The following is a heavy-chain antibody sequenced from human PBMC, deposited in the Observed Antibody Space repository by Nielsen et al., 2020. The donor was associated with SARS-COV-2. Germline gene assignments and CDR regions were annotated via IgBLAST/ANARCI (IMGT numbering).Heavy chain of an antibody. D-gene: IGHD3-22*01. CDR2: INHSGDT. CDR3: AGGFYDSRGYNLVY. CDR1: GGSFTAYY. V-gene: IGHV4-34*01. Sequence: SETLSLTCAVNGGSFTAYYWSWIRQPPGKGLEWLGEINHSGDTNNNPSLRSRVTVSRDTSKNQFSLKLSSVTAADTAVYYCAGGFYDSRGYNLVYWGQGTLVTVSS. J-gene: IGHJ4*02.